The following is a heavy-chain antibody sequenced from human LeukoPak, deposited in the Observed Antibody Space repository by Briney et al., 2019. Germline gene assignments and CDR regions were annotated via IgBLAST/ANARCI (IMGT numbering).Heavy chain of an antibody. Sequence: PGGSLRLSCAASGFTFDDYGMSWVRQAPGKGLEWVSGINWNSGSTAYADSVKGRFTISRDNVKNSLYLQMNSLRAEDTAVYYCAKEGCSSTSCLDAFDIWGQGTMVTVSS. D-gene: IGHD2-2*01. CDR2: INWNSGST. CDR1: GFTFDDYG. V-gene: IGHV3-20*04. CDR3: AKEGCSSTSCLDAFDI. J-gene: IGHJ3*02.